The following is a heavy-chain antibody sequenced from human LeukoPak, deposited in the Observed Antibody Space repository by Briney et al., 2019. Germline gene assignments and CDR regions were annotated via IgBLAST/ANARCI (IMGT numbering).Heavy chain of an antibody. J-gene: IGHJ4*02. V-gene: IGHV1-46*01. D-gene: IGHD2-2*01. CDR2: INPSGGST. Sequence: GASVKVSCKASGYTFTSYGISWVRQAPGQGLEWMGIINPSGGSTSYAQKFQGRVTMTRDMSTSTVYMELSSLRSEDTAVYYCARVIGSTMDYWGQGTLVTVSS. CDR3: ARVIGSTMDY. CDR1: GYTFTSYG.